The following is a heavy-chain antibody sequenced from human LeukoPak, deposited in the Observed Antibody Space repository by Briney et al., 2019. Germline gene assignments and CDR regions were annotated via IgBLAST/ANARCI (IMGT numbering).Heavy chain of an antibody. CDR1: GYTFTSYY. D-gene: IGHD3-22*01. CDR3: ARGILITDYYDSSGPPGY. V-gene: IGHV1-2*06. CDR2: INPNSGGT. Sequence: ASVKVSCKASGYTFTSYYMHWVRQAPGQGLEWMGRINPNSGGTNYAQKFQGRVTMTRDTSISTAYVELSRLRSDDTAVYYCARGILITDYYDSSGPPGYWGQGTLVTVSS. J-gene: IGHJ4*02.